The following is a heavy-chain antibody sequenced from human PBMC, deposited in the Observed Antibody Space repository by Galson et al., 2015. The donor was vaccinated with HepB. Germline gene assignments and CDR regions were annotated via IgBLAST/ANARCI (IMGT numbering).Heavy chain of an antibody. CDR1: GFTFSDYY. V-gene: IGHV3-11*01. CDR3: ARERPRLGAKTGDWVDP. Sequence: SLRLSCAASGFTFSDYYMSWIRQVPGKGLEWVSYISGAGDLIYYADSVKGRFTISRDNARNSLYLQMNNLRVEDTAFYYCARERPRLGAKTGDWVDPWGQGTLVTVSS. CDR2: ISGAGDLI. D-gene: IGHD1-26*01. J-gene: IGHJ5*02.